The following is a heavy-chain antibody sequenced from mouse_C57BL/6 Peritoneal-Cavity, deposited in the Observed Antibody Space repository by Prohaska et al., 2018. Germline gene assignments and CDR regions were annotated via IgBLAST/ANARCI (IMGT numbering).Heavy chain of an antibody. CDR2: ISSGSSTI. CDR3: ARVHGSAWFAY. Sequence: EVQLVESGGGLVKPGGSLKLSCAASGFTFSDYGMHWVRQAPGKGLEWFVYISSGSSTIYYADTVKGRCSISRDNAKNNLFLKMTSLRSEDTAMYYCARVHGSAWFAYWGQGTLVTVSA. CDR1: GFTFSDYG. J-gene: IGHJ3*01. V-gene: IGHV5-17*01. D-gene: IGHD2-2*01.